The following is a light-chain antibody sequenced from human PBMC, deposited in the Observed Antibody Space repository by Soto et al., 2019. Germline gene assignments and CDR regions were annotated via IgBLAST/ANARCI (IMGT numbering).Light chain of an antibody. V-gene: IGKV1-39*01. Sequence: DIEMTQSPSSLSASVGDRVTITCRASQSISTYLNWYHQKPGKAPDLLICAASSLKSGVPSRFSGSGSGTDFTLTITGLQPADFATYYCQQNYSIPITFGQGTRLEIK. J-gene: IGKJ5*01. CDR3: QQNYSIPIT. CDR1: QSISTY. CDR2: AAS.